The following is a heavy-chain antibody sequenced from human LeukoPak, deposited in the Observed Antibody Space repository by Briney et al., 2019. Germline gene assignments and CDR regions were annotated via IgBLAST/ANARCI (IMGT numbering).Heavy chain of an antibody. Sequence: GGSLRLSCSVSGFTFSTYVMHWVRQAPGKGLEYVSAISSNGDNTYYAGSVKDRFTISRDNSKNTLYLQMSSLRADDTAVYYCVRGTGYWGQGTLVTVSS. V-gene: IGHV3-64D*06. CDR3: VRGTGY. J-gene: IGHJ4*02. CDR2: ISSNGDNT. CDR1: GFTFSTYV.